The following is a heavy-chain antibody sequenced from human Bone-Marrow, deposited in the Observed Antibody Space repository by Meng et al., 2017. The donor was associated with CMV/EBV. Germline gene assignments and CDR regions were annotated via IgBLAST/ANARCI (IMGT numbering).Heavy chain of an antibody. D-gene: IGHD3-10*01. V-gene: IGHV3-20*04. J-gene: IGHJ6*02. Sequence: GGSLRLSCEIARFTFDDYGMSWVRQAPGKGLEWVAGMTWNGGRTGYADSVKGRFTISRDNAKNSLYLQMNSLRAEDTAVYYCATYYYGSMDYYYGMDVWGQGTTVTVSS. CDR2: MTWNGGRT. CDR1: RFTFDDYG. CDR3: ATYYYGSMDYYYGMDV.